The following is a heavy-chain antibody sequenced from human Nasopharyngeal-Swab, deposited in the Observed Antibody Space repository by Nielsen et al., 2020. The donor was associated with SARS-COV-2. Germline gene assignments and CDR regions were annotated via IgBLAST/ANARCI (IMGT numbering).Heavy chain of an antibody. Sequence: VRQMPGKGLEWVSSISSSSSYIYYADSVKGRFTISRDNAKNSLYLQMNSLRAEDTAVYYCARVVLRFLEWIPRLYGMDVWGQGPTVPFSS. D-gene: IGHD3-3*01. CDR3: ARVVLRFLEWIPRLYGMDV. V-gene: IGHV3-21*01. J-gene: IGHJ6*02. CDR2: ISSSSSYI.